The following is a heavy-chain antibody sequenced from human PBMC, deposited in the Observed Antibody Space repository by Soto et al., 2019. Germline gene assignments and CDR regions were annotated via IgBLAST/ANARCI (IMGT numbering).Heavy chain of an antibody. J-gene: IGHJ4*02. V-gene: IGHV1-69*01. CDR2: IIPIFGTA. D-gene: IGHD7-27*01. CDR1: GGTSSSYA. Sequence: GASVKVSCKASGGTSSSYAISWVRQAPGQGLEWMGGIIPIFGTANYAQKFQGRVTITADESTSTAYMELSSLRSEDTAVYYCAREGSNPHYFDYWGQGTLVTVSS. CDR3: AREGSNPHYFDY.